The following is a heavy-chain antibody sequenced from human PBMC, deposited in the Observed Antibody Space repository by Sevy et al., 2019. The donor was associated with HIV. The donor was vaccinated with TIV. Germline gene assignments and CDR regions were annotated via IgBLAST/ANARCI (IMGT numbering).Heavy chain of an antibody. CDR2: ITTYNGYT. Sequence: ASAKVSCRTSGYTFTHYRLNWVRQAPGQGLEWMGWITTYNGYTYYAQQLQGRVTITRDTSTTTTYMELRSLTSDDTAIYFCARGDYAWDYWGQGTLVTVSS. V-gene: IGHV1-18*01. D-gene: IGHD4-17*01. J-gene: IGHJ4*02. CDR1: GYTFTHYR. CDR3: ARGDYAWDY.